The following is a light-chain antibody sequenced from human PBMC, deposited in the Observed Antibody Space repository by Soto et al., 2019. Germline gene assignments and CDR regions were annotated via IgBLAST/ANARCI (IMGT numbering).Light chain of an antibody. J-gene: IGLJ1*01. CDR1: SNDVGHYNY. V-gene: IGLV2-14*03. Sequence: QSALTQPASVSGSPGQSITISCTGTSNDVGHYNYVSWDQHRPGKVPQLMIYDVSYRPSGVSNRFSGSKSGNTASLTISGLQAEDESDYFCFSYATSNTYVFGTGTKLTVL. CDR2: DVS. CDR3: FSYATSNTYV.